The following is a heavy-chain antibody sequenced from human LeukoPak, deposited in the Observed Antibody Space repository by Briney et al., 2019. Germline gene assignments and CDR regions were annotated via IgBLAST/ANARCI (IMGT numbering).Heavy chain of an antibody. J-gene: IGHJ4*02. Sequence: PSETLSLTCAVYGGSFSGYYWSWIRQPPGKGLECIGEINHSGSTNYNPSLKSRVTISVDTSKNQFSLKLSSVTAADTAVYYCARGAVLRYFDWLTMSDYFDYWGQGTLVTVSS. CDR3: ARGAVLRYFDWLTMSDYFDY. CDR1: GGSFSGYY. CDR2: INHSGST. D-gene: IGHD3-9*01. V-gene: IGHV4-34*01.